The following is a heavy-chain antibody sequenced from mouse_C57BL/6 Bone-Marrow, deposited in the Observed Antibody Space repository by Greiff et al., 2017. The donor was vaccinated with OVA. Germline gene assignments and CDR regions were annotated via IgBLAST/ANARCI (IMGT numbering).Heavy chain of an antibody. D-gene: IGHD1-1*02. V-gene: IGHV1-61*01. CDR3: ARVVLSIRPMDY. J-gene: IGHJ4*01. CDR1: GYTFTSYW. Sequence: QVQLQQPGAELVRPGSSVKLSCKASGYTFTSYWMDWVKQRPGQGLEWIGNIYPSDSETHYNQKFKDKATLTVDKSSSTAYMQLSSLTSEDSAVYYCARVVLSIRPMDYWGQGTSVTVSS. CDR2: IYPSDSET.